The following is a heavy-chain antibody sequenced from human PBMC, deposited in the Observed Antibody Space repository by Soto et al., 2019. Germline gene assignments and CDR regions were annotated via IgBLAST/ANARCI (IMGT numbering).Heavy chain of an antibody. Sequence: SVKVSCKASGGTFSSYAISWVRQAPGQGLEWMGGIIPVFGTANYAQKFQGRVTITADTSTSTAYMELRSLRSDDTAVYYCARYSESVAGIGNYYYGMDVWGQGTTVTVSS. CDR3: ARYSESVAGIGNYYYGMDV. V-gene: IGHV1-69*06. J-gene: IGHJ6*02. CDR1: GGTFSSYA. CDR2: IIPVFGTA. D-gene: IGHD6-19*01.